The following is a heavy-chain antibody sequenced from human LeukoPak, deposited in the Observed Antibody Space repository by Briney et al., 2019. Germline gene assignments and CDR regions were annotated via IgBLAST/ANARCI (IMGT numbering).Heavy chain of an antibody. CDR2: IHFTGNT. J-gene: IGHJ6*03. CDR3: ARGVRIENAAIYYMDV. CDR1: GGSISSYS. D-gene: IGHD2/OR15-2a*01. V-gene: IGHV4-59*01. Sequence: PSETPSLNCSVSGGSISSYSWSWIRQSPGKGLEWIRYIHFTGNTKYNLSLRSRVIISLHTPNNQFSLRLSSVTAADTAVYYCARGVRIENAAIYYMDVWGEGAKVTVSS.